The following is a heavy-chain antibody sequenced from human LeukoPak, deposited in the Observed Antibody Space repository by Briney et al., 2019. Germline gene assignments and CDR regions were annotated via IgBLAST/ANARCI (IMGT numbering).Heavy chain of an antibody. D-gene: IGHD3-10*01. Sequence: PGGSLRLSCAASGFTFSDYYMSWIRQAPGKGLEWVSYISSGSGYTNYADSVKGRFTISRDNAKNSLHLQMNSLRAEDTAVYYCARVLGDPDGFDIWGQGTMVTVSS. CDR2: ISSGSGYT. CDR1: GFTFSDYY. CDR3: ARVLGDPDGFDI. J-gene: IGHJ3*02. V-gene: IGHV3-11*05.